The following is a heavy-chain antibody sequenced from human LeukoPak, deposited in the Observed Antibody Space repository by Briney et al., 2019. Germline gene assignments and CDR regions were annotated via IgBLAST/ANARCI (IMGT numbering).Heavy chain of an antibody. Sequence: GGSLRLSCAASGFTFSSYGMHWVRQAPGKGLEWVAVISYDGSNKYYADSVKGRFTISRDNSKNTLYLQMNSLRAEDTAVYYCARVGRLDGDRRYFDLWGRGTLVTVSS. J-gene: IGHJ2*01. CDR3: ARVGRLDGDRRYFDL. CDR2: ISYDGSNK. D-gene: IGHD4-17*01. CDR1: GFTFSSYG. V-gene: IGHV3-30*03.